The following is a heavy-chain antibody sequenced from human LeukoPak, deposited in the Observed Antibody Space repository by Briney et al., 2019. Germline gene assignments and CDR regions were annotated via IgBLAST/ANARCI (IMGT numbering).Heavy chain of an antibody. CDR2: IRYDGSNK. D-gene: IGHD3-10*01. CDR3: ARDLSYYYGSEGGDY. V-gene: IGHV3-30*02. J-gene: IGHJ4*02. CDR1: GFTFSSYG. Sequence: GGSLRLSCAASGFTFSSYGMHWVRQAPGKGLEWVAFIRYDGSNKYYADSVKGRFTISRDNSKNTLYLQMNSLRAEDTAVYYCARDLSYYYGSEGGDYWGQGTLVTVSS.